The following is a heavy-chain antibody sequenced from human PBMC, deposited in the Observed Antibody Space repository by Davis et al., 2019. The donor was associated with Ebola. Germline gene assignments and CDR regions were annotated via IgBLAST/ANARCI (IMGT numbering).Heavy chain of an antibody. CDR3: ARGVEEDIVVLVAAYNWFDP. CDR2: INPNSGGT. V-gene: IGHV1-2*02. D-gene: IGHD2-15*01. Sequence: AASVKVSCKASGYTFTGYYMHWVRQAPGQGLEWMGWINPNSGGTNYAQKFQGRVTMTRDTSINTAYMELSRLRSDDTAVYYCARGVEEDIVVLVAAYNWFDPWGQGTLVTVSS. J-gene: IGHJ5*02. CDR1: GYTFTGYY.